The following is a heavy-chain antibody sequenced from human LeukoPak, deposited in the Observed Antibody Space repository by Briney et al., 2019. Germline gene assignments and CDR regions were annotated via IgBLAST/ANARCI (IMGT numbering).Heavy chain of an antibody. D-gene: IGHD5-12*01. CDR2: IRSKTYGGTT. V-gene: IGHV3-49*04. Sequence: GGSLRLTCTASGFTFGDYAMNWVRQAPGKGLEWVGFIRSKTYGGTTAYAASVKGRFTISRDDSENIAYLQMNSLKTEDTAVYYCSRQIRATTDYFDYWGQGTLVTVSS. J-gene: IGHJ4*02. CDR3: SRQIRATTDYFDY. CDR1: GFTFGDYA.